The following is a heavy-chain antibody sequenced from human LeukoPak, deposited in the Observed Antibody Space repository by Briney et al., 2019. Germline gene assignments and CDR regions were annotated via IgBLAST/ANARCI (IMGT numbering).Heavy chain of an antibody. CDR1: GYTFTSYD. D-gene: IGHD3-22*01. CDR3: AIKLSSGGY. V-gene: IGHV1-8*01. CDR2: VNPNSANT. J-gene: IGHJ4*02. Sequence: ASVKVSCKASGYTFTSYDINWVRQATGQGLEWMGWVNPNSANTAYAQKLQGRVTKTRNTSISTAYMELSSLRSEDTAVYYCAIKLSSGGYWGQGTLVTVSS.